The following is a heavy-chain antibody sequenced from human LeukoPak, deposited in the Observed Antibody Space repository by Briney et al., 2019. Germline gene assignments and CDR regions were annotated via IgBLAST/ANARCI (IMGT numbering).Heavy chain of an antibody. CDR2: ITRSGITI. CDR3: ARGGNIGYDYNAFDI. D-gene: IGHD3-22*01. J-gene: IGHJ3*02. CDR1: GFTFSTHE. Sequence: PGGSLRLSCAASGFTFSTHEMNWVRQAPGKGLEWISYITRSGITIYYADSVKDRFTISRDNAKNSLYLQMNSLRDEDTAVYYCARGGNIGYDYNAFDIWGQGAMVTASS. V-gene: IGHV3-48*03.